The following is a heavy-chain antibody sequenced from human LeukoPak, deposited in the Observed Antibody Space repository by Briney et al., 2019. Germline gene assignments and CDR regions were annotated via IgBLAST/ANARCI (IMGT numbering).Heavy chain of an antibody. CDR2: INHSGST. CDR1: GGSISSSAYY. CDR3: ARGKRWLQFRGYYFDY. Sequence: KTSETLSLTCILSGGSISSSAYYWGWIRQPPGKGLEWIGEINHSGSTNYNPSLKSRVTISLDTSKNQFSLKLSSVTAADTAVYYCARGKRWLQFRGYYFDYWGQGTLVTVSS. J-gene: IGHJ4*02. D-gene: IGHD5-24*01. V-gene: IGHV4-39*07.